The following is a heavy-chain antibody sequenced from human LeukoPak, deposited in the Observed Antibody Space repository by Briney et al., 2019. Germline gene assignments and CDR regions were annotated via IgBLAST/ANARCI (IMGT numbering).Heavy chain of an antibody. J-gene: IGHJ3*02. D-gene: IGHD5-24*01. CDR1: GYTFTSYG. Sequence: GASVKVSCKASGYTFTSYGISWVRQAPGQGLEWMGWISAYNGNTNYAQKLQGRVTMTTDTSTRTAYMELRSLRSDETAVYYCAREGRATITRDAFDIWGQGTMVTVSS. CDR3: AREGRATITRDAFDI. V-gene: IGHV1-18*01. CDR2: ISAYNGNT.